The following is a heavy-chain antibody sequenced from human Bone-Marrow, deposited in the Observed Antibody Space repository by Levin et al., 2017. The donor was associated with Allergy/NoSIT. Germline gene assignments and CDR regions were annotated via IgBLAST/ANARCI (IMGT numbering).Heavy chain of an antibody. V-gene: IGHV4-59*01. Sequence: SQTLSLTCTVSGGSISSYYWSWIRQPPGKGLEWIGYIYYSGSTNYNPSLKSRVTISVDTSKNQFSLKLSSVTAADTAVYYCARERRDYYEPLNAFDIWGQGTMVTVSS. CDR2: IYYSGST. CDR1: GGSISSYY. CDR3: ARERRDYYEPLNAFDI. D-gene: IGHD3-22*01. J-gene: IGHJ3*02.